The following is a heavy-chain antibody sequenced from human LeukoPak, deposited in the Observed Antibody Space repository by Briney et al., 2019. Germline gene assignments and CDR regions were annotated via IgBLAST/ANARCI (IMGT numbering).Heavy chain of an antibody. CDR1: GFTFSSYE. CDR3: ARNNRGSSGYYYYYYYYGMDV. J-gene: IGHJ6*02. V-gene: IGHV3-48*03. D-gene: IGHD3-22*01. CDR2: ISSSGSTI. Sequence: TGGSLRLSCAASGFTFSSYEMNWVRQAPGKGLEWVSYISSSGSTIYYADSVKGRFTISRDNAKNSLHLQMNSLRAEDTAVYYCARNNRGSSGYYYYYYYYGMDVWGQGTTVTVSS.